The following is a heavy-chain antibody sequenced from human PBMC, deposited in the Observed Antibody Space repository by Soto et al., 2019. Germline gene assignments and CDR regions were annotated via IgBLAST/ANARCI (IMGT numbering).Heavy chain of an antibody. V-gene: IGHV2-70*13. CDR1: GFSLNSNGMC. D-gene: IGHD7-27*01. CDR2: IDWDDDK. Sequence: ESGPTLVNPTQTLTLTCTFSGFSLNSNGMCVNWTRQPPGKALEWLALIDWDDDKYYSTSLKTRLTISRDTSKNQVVLTMTNIDPVDTATYYCARTSALPLGYPHGMDVWGQGTTVTVSS. J-gene: IGHJ6*02. CDR3: ARTSALPLGYPHGMDV.